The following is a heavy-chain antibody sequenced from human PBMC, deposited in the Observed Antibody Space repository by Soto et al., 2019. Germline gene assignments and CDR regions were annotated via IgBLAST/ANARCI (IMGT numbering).Heavy chain of an antibody. D-gene: IGHD5-18*01. J-gene: IGHJ4*02. Sequence: QVQLQESGPGLVKPSETLSLTCTVSGGSIRSYYWSWIRQPPGKGLEWIGYIYYSGSTNSNPSLKSRVTISVDTSKNLFSLKLSSVTAADTAVYYCARGLFDSYGYYALDYWGQGTLVTVSS. CDR1: GGSIRSYY. CDR3: ARGLFDSYGYYALDY. CDR2: IYYSGST. V-gene: IGHV4-59*01.